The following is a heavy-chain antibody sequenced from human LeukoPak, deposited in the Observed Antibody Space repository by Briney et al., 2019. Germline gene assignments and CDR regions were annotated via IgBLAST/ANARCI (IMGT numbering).Heavy chain of an antibody. CDR2: IYPGDSHT. CDR1: GFSFTDYW. CDR3: ARRQYTYDCFDY. D-gene: IGHD5-18*01. J-gene: IGHJ4*02. Sequence: GESLKISCQASGFSFTDYWIGWVRQMPGKGLEWMGIIYPGDSHTRYSPSFQGQVTISADKSINTAYLLWSSLQASDTAVYFCARRQYTYDCFDYWGQGTLVAVSS. V-gene: IGHV5-51*01.